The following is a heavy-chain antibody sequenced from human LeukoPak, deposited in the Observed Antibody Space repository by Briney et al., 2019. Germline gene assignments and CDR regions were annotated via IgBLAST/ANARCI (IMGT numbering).Heavy chain of an antibody. J-gene: IGHJ5*02. V-gene: IGHV3-30-3*01. CDR1: GFTFSSYA. D-gene: IGHD6-13*01. Sequence: GRSLRLSCAASGFTFSSYAMHWVRQAPGKGLEWVAVISYDGSNKYYADSVKGRFTISRDNSKNTLYLQMNSLRAEDTAVYYCARGPYSSSETPDWFDPWGQGTLVTVSS. CDR2: ISYDGSNK. CDR3: ARGPYSSSETPDWFDP.